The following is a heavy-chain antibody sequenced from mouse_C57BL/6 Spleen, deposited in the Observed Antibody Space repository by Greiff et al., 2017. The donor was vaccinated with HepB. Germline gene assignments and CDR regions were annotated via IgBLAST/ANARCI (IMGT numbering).Heavy chain of an antibody. CDR2: INPGSGGT. D-gene: IGHD2-3*01. V-gene: IGHV1-54*01. CDR1: GYAFTNYL. CDR3: ARSAMDDFDY. Sequence: QVQLQQSGAELVRPGTSVKVSCKASGYAFTNYLIEWVKQRPGQGLEWIGVINPGSGGTNYNEKFKGKATLTADKSSSTAYMQLSSLTSEDSAVYFCARSAMDDFDYWGQGTTLTVSS. J-gene: IGHJ2*01.